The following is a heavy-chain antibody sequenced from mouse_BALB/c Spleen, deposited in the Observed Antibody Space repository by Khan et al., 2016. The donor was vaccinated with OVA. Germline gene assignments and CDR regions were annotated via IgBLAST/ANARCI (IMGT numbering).Heavy chain of an antibody. CDR2: IYPGSGYT. Sequence: QVQLKQSGPDLVKPGASVKMSCKASGYTFTDFLISWVKQRPGQGLEWIGEIYPGSGYTYYNEKFRGKATLTSDKSSNTAYMQLNSLTSEDSAVYFCARAGYGGFAYWGQGALVTVSA. CDR1: GYTFTDFL. D-gene: IGHD3-2*02. V-gene: IGHV1-77*01. CDR3: ARAGYGGFAY. J-gene: IGHJ3*01.